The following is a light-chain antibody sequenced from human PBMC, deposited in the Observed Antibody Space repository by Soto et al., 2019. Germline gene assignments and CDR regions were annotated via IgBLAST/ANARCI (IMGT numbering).Light chain of an antibody. Sequence: EIVLTQSPGTLSLSPGERATLSCRASQSVGSSYLAWYRQKPGQAPRLLIYGASTRATGIPDRFSGSGSGTDFTLTISRLEPEDLAVYYCQQYGTSPLTFGGGTKVEIK. CDR3: QQYGTSPLT. J-gene: IGKJ4*02. V-gene: IGKV3-20*01. CDR2: GAS. CDR1: QSVGSSY.